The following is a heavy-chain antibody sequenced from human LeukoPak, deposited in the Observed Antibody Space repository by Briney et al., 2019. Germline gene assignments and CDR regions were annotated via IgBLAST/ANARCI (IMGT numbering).Heavy chain of an antibody. CDR1: GGSISSYY. CDR3: ARYRPDYYFDY. CDR2: IYYRGST. V-gene: IGHV4-59*08. J-gene: IGHJ4*02. Sequence: SETLSLTCTVSGGSISSYYWSWIRHPPGKGLEWIGYIYYRGSTNYNPSLKSRVTISVDTSKNQFSLKLSSVTAADTAVYYCARYRPDYYFDYWGQGTLVTVSS.